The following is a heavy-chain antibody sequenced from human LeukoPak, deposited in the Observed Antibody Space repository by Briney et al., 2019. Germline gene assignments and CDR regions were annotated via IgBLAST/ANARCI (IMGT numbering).Heavy chain of an antibody. Sequence: GGSLRLSCAASGFTFSSYAMSWVRQAPGKGLEWVSAISGGGGSTYYAGSVKGRFTISRDNSKNTLYLQMNSLRAEDTAVYYCAKDHYYDSSGAVYWGQGTLVTVSS. CDR1: GFTFSSYA. CDR2: ISGGGGST. J-gene: IGHJ4*02. V-gene: IGHV3-23*01. D-gene: IGHD3-22*01. CDR3: AKDHYYDSSGAVY.